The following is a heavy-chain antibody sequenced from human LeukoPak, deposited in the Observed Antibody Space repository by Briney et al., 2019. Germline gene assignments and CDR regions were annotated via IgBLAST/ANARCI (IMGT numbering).Heavy chain of an antibody. V-gene: IGHV3-23*01. CDR3: AKDLTMIVVVITFDY. J-gene: IGHJ4*02. Sequence: GGSLRLSCAASGFTFSSYAMSWVRQAPGKGLEWVSAISGSGGSTYYADSVKGRFTISRDNSKNMLYLQMNSLRAEDTAVYYCAKDLTMIVVVITFDYWGQGTLVTVSS. CDR1: GFTFSSYA. D-gene: IGHD3-22*01. CDR2: ISGSGGST.